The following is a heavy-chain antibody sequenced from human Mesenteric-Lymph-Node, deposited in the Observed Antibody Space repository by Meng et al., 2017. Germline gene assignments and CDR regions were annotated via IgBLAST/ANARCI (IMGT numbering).Heavy chain of an antibody. CDR1: GGSFSGYY. V-gene: IGHV4-34*01. Sequence: QVQLRQGGAGLVKPSETRALTCAVYGGSFSGYYWSWIRQPPGKGLEWIGEINHSGSTNYNPSLKSRVTISVDTSKNQFSLKLSPVTAADTAVYYCARWMNCSGGSCYDYWGQGTLVTVSS. CDR3: ARWMNCSGGSCYDY. D-gene: IGHD2-15*01. J-gene: IGHJ4*02. CDR2: INHSGST.